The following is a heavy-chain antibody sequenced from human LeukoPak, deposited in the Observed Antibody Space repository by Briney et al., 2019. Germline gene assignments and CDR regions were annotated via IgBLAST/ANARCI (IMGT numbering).Heavy chain of an antibody. CDR2: IYYSGIT. D-gene: IGHD4-17*01. J-gene: IGHJ2*01. CDR3: AKFRVYGDSAWYFDL. CDR1: GGSISSYY. Sequence: TSETLSLTCTVYGGSISSYYWSWIRQPPGKGLEWIGYIYYSGITNYSPSLKSRLTISVDTSKNQFSLKLSSVTAADTAVYYCAKFRVYGDSAWYFDLWGRGTLVTVSS. V-gene: IGHV4-59*01.